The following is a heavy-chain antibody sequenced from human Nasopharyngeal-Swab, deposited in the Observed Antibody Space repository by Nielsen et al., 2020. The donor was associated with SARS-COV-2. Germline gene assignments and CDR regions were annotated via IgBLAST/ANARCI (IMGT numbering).Heavy chain of an antibody. CDR3: VYASGSYYNLYY. J-gene: IGHJ4*02. CDR1: GGTFISYA. Sequence: SVKVSCKASGGTFISYAISWVRQAPGQGLEWKGGIIPIFGTANYAQKFQGRVTITADESTSTAYMELSSRRSEDTAAYYCVYASGSYYNLYYWGQGTLVTVSS. D-gene: IGHD3-10*01. CDR2: IIPIFGTA. V-gene: IGHV1-69*13.